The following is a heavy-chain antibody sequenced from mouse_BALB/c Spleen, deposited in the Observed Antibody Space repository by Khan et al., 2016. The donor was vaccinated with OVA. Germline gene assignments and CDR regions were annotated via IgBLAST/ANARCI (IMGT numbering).Heavy chain of an antibody. V-gene: IGHV9-3-1*01. Sequence: QVQLKQSGPELKKPGETVKISCKASGYTFTNNGMNWVKLAPGQGFKWMGWINTYTGKAAYADDFKGRFAFSLETSASTAYLQINNLKNEDTATYCCARVGYNGTMDYWGQGTSVTVSS. CDR1: GYTFTNNG. CDR3: ARVGYNGTMDY. D-gene: IGHD2-14*01. CDR2: INTYTGKA. J-gene: IGHJ4*01.